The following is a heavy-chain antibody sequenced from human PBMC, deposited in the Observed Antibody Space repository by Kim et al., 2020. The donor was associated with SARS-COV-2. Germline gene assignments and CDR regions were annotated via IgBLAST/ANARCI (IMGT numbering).Heavy chain of an antibody. CDR1: GFTVSSNY. J-gene: IGHJ6*02. Sequence: GGSLRLSCAASGFTVSSNYMSWVRQAPGKGLEWVSVIYSGGSTYYADSVKGRFTISRDNSKNTLYLQMNSLRAEDTAVYYCARQKSGYSYPYYYYYGMDVWGQGTTVTVSS. CDR2: IYSGGST. D-gene: IGHD5-18*01. V-gene: IGHV3-66*04. CDR3: ARQKSGYSYPYYYYYGMDV.